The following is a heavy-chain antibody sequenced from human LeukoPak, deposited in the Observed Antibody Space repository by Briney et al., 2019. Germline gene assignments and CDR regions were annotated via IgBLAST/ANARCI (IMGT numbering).Heavy chain of an antibody. V-gene: IGHV3-23*01. CDR2: ISGSGGST. D-gene: IGHD5-18*01. CDR1: GFTFGSYA. CDR3: AKAGYSYGDFDY. J-gene: IGHJ4*02. Sequence: GGSLRLSCAASGFTFGSYAMSWVRQAPGKGLEWVSAISGSGGSTYYADSVKGRFTISRDNSKNTLYLQMNSPRAENTAVYYCAKAGYSYGDFDYWGQGTLVTVSS.